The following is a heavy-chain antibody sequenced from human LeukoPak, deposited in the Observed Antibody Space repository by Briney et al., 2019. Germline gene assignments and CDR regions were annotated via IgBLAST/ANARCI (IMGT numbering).Heavy chain of an antibody. CDR1: GFTFSSYS. CDR3: ARAGAYCSGGSCYSVRSYYYYGMDV. CDR2: ISSSSSYI. V-gene: IGHV3-21*01. D-gene: IGHD2-15*01. J-gene: IGHJ6*02. Sequence: GGSLRLSCAASGFTFSSYSMNWVRQAPGKGLEWVSSISSSSSYIYYADSMKGRFTISRDNAKNSLYLQMNSLRAEDTAVYYCARAGAYCSGGSCYSVRSYYYYGMDVWGQGTTVTVSS.